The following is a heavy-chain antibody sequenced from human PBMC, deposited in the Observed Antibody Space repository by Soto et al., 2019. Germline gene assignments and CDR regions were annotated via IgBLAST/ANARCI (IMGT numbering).Heavy chain of an antibody. V-gene: IGHV1-69*13. CDR2: IIPIFGTA. Sequence: SVKVSCKASGGTFSSYAISWVRQAPGQGLEWMGGIIPIFGTANYAQKFQGRVTITADESTSTAYMELSSLRSEDTAVYYCARGIGTPYYYGSGSYYNHYYYYGMDVWGQGTTVTVSS. CDR3: ARGIGTPYYYGSGSYYNHYYYYGMDV. D-gene: IGHD3-10*01. CDR1: GGTFSSYA. J-gene: IGHJ6*02.